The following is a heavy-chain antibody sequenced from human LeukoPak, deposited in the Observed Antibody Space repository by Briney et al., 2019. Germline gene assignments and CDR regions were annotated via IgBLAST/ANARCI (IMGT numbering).Heavy chain of an antibody. CDR3: AREYSRSVVAGSRPDL. J-gene: IGHJ4*02. CDR1: GGSISSSSYH. D-gene: IGHD2-21*01. CDR2: MYYRGTT. Sequence: SETLALTCSVSGGSISSSSYHWGWIRQSPGKGLEWIGSMYYRGTTYENSSLKSRLTLSIDASNNQFSLRLTSVTAADTAVYYCAREYSRSVVAGSRPDLWGQGLLVTVSS. V-gene: IGHV4-39*02.